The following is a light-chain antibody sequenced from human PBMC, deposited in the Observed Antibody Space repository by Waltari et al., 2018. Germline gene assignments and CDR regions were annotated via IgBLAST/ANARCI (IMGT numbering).Light chain of an antibody. CDR3: NSYTSSSTFYV. CDR2: HVS. Sequence: QSALTQPASVSGSPGQSITISCTGTSSDVGGYDFVSWYQQHPGKAPKRLIYHVSKLPSGVSNRFSGSKSGNTASLTISGLQAEDEADYFCNSYTSSSTFYVFGTGTKVTVL. CDR1: SSDVGGYDF. V-gene: IGLV2-14*03. J-gene: IGLJ1*01.